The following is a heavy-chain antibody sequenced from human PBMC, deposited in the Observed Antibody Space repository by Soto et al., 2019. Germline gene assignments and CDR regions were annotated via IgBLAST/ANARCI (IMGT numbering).Heavy chain of an antibody. CDR1: GGSISSGGYY. CDR2: IYYSGST. CDR3: ARGGIVATLIDY. V-gene: IGHV4-31*03. Sequence: SETLSLTCTVSGGSISSGGYYWSWIRQHPGKGLEWIGYIYYSGSTYYNPSLKSRVTIPVDPSKNQFALKLGSVTAADTAVYYCARGGIVATLIDYWGQGTLVTVSS. D-gene: IGHD5-12*01. J-gene: IGHJ4*02.